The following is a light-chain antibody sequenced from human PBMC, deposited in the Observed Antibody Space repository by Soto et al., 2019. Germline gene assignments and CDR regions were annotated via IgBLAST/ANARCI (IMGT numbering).Light chain of an antibody. Sequence: ELVMTQSPATLSVSTGESATLXXRASQSVSSNLAWYQQKPGQAPRVXIYGASNRATGIPARFSGSGSGTDFTLTISSLEPEDFAVYYCQQRSNWPITFGQGTRLEIK. CDR1: QSVSSN. CDR2: GAS. J-gene: IGKJ5*01. V-gene: IGKV3-11*01. CDR3: QQRSNWPIT.